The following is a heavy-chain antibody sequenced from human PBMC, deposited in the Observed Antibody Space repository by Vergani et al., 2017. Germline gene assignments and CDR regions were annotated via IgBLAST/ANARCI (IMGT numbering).Heavy chain of an antibody. CDR3: ARKKYYDSKDYYQVEPFDY. CDR2: ISGRSNYI. V-gene: IGHV3-21*06. Sequence: EVQLQESGGGLVKPGGSLRVSCAASGFSFSTYSINWVRQASGKGLEWVSSISGRSNYIYYADSLKGRFTISRDNSKNSVYLQMNSLRAEDTAIYYCARKKYYDSKDYYQVEPFDYWGQGTLVTVSS. J-gene: IGHJ4*02. CDR1: GFSFSTYS. D-gene: IGHD3-22*01.